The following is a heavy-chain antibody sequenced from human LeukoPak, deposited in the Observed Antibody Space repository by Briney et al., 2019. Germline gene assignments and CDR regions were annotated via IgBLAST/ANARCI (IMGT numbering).Heavy chain of an antibody. J-gene: IGHJ4*02. CDR3: ARGRGLGRRYFDWLLDYFDY. V-gene: IGHV4-59*01. CDR1: GGSISSYY. Sequence: SETLSLTCTVSGGSISSYYWSWIRQPPGKGLEWIGYIYYSGSTNYNPSLKSRVTISVDTSKNQFSLQLSSVTAADTAVYYCARGRGLGRRYFDWLLDYFDYWGQGTLVTVSS. D-gene: IGHD3-9*01. CDR2: IYYSGST.